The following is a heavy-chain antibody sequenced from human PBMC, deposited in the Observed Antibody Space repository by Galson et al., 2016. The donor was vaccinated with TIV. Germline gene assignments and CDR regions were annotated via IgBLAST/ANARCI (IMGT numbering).Heavy chain of an antibody. V-gene: IGHV3-74*01. CDR2: IDRDGTRI. CDR1: GFTFSSYW. CDR3: ARVYSSYSFDY. J-gene: IGHJ4*02. Sequence: SLRLSCAASGFTFSSYWMHWIRQVPGKGLVWVSRIDRDGTRITYADSVKGRFTISRDKSKNTLYLQMSSLRPEDTAVYYCARVYSSYSFDYWGQGTLVTVSS. D-gene: IGHD6-19*01.